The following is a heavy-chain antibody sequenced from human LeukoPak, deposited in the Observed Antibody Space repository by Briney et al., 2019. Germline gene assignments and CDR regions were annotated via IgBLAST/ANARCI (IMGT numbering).Heavy chain of an antibody. D-gene: IGHD1-7*01. Sequence: ASVKVSCKASGYTFTSYDINWVRQATGQGLEWMGWMNPNSGNTGYAQKFQGRVTMTRNTSISTAYRELSSLRSEDTAVYYCARVYSFPDSYWNYSPFDYWGQGTLVTVSS. CDR2: MNPNSGNT. V-gene: IGHV1-8*01. CDR3: ARVYSFPDSYWNYSPFDY. J-gene: IGHJ4*02. CDR1: GYTFTSYD.